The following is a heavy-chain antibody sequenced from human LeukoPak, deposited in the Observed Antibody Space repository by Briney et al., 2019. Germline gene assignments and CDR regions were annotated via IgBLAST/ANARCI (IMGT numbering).Heavy chain of an antibody. V-gene: IGHV3-66*01. CDR3: ARDAETSLAN. CDR1: GFAVSSKY. D-gene: IGHD5-24*01. CDR2: IYLDGRA. J-gene: IGHJ4*02. Sequence: GGSLRLFCAVSGFAVSSKYMNWVRQAPGKGLEWVTVIYLDGRADYADSVKGRFTISSDNSKNTVYLKMNSLKDEETAVYYCARDAETSLANWGQGTLVTVSP.